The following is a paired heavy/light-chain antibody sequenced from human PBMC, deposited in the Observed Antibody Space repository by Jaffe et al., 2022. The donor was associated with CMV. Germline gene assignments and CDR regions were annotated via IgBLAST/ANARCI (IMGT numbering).Light chain of an antibody. Sequence: QSALTQPPSASGSPGQSVTISCTGSRSDVGGYDYVSWYQQHPGKAPKVMIYEVNKRPSGVPDRFSGSKSGNTASLTVSGLQAEDEADYYCSSYAGSNSYVFGTGTKVTVL. J-gene: IGLJ1*01. CDR3: SSYAGSNSYV. CDR2: EVN. CDR1: RSDVGGYDY. V-gene: IGLV2-8*01.
Heavy chain of an antibody. Sequence: QVQLQESGPGLVKPSQTLSLICTVSGGSITSGGYYWSWIRQLPGRGLEWIGYIYYSGSTYYNPSLKSRVTISIDTSKNQFSLNLTSVTAADTAVYYCARDQHDVLRGYSRHWYFDLWGRGTLVTVSS. CDR1: GGSITSGGYY. CDR3: ARDQHDVLRGYSRHWYFDL. D-gene: IGHD3-3*01. J-gene: IGHJ2*01. CDR2: IYYSGST. V-gene: IGHV4-31*03.